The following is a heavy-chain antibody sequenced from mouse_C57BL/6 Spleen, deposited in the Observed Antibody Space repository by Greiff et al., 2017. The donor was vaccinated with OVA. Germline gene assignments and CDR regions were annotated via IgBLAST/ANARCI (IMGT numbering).Heavy chain of an antibody. CDR2: IYPRSGNP. V-gene: IGHV1-81*01. CDR1: GSTFPSYG. CDR3: ARWPLYDGYYLPWFAY. J-gene: IGHJ3*01. Sequence: QVQLQQSGAELARPGASVKLSCKASGSTFPSYGLSWVKRRTGQGLEWIGEIYPRSGNPSYNEKFKSKATLTADKSSSTAYMELRSLTSEDSAVYFCARWPLYDGYYLPWFAYWGQGTLVTVSA. D-gene: IGHD2-3*01.